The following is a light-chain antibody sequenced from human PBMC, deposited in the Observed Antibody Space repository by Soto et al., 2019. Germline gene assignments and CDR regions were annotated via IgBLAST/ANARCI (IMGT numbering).Light chain of an antibody. CDR2: DVT. V-gene: IGLV2-14*03. CDR1: TNDVGNSNR. Sequence: QSVLNQPASVFGSPGQSITISFPGTTNDVGNSNRVSWYQQHPGKAPQLIIYDVTYRPSGVSNRFSGSKSGSTASLTISGLQAEDEADYYCGSYTSVTTPLYVFGAGTKVTVL. CDR3: GSYTSVTTPLYV. J-gene: IGLJ1*01.